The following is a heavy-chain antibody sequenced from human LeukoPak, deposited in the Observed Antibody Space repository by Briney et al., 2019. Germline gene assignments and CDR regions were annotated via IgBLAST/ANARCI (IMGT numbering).Heavy chain of an antibody. Sequence: GSSVQVSCLSSGCIRSSYAIRWLSQAPGQGVEWMGGIIPICGTANYAQKFQGRVTITADESTSTAYMELSSLRSEDTAVYYCAREMGYYYDSSGMFDPWGQGTLVTVSS. CDR1: GCIRSSYA. CDR3: AREMGYYYDSSGMFDP. J-gene: IGHJ5*02. CDR2: IIPICGTA. D-gene: IGHD3-22*01. V-gene: IGHV1-69*01.